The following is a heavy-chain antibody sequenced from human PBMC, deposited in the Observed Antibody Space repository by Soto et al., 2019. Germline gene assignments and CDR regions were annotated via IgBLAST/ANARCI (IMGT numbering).Heavy chain of an antibody. CDR1: GGSFSGYY. CDR3: AIDSLPSSDIVVVVAGHSYAFDI. CDR2: INHSGST. V-gene: IGHV4-34*01. J-gene: IGHJ3*02. D-gene: IGHD2-15*01. Sequence: PSETLSLTCAVYGGSFSGYYWSWIRQPPGKGLEWIGEINHSGSTNYNPSHKSRVTISVDTSKNQFSLKLSSVTAADTALYYCAIDSLPSSDIVVVVAGHSYAFDIWGQGTMVTVSS.